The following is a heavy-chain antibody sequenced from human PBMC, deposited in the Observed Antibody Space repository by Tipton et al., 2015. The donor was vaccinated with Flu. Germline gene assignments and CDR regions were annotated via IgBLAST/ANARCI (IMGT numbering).Heavy chain of an antibody. V-gene: IGHV4-61*02. CDR2: IYTSGST. J-gene: IGHJ2*01. CDR1: GGSISSGSYY. Sequence: LRLSCTVSGGSISSGSYYWSWIRQPAGKGLEWIVRIYTSGSTNYNPSLKSRVTISVDTSKNQFSLRLSSVTAADTAVYYCAREGGSYWYFDLWGRGTLVTVSS. D-gene: IGHD1-26*01. CDR3: AREGGSYWYFDL.